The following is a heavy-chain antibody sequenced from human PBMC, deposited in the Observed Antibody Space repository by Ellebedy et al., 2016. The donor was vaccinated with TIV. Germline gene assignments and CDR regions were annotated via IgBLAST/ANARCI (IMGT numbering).Heavy chain of an antibody. Sequence: GESLKISCAASGFTFDDYAMHWVRQAPGKGLEWVSLISWDGGSTYYADSVKGRFTISRDNSKNSLYLQMNSLRAEDTAVYYCAKVSSGFDWLLFLDYWGQGTLVTVSS. V-gene: IGHV3-43D*03. CDR1: GFTFDDYA. CDR2: ISWDGGST. J-gene: IGHJ4*02. D-gene: IGHD3-9*01. CDR3: AKVSSGFDWLLFLDY.